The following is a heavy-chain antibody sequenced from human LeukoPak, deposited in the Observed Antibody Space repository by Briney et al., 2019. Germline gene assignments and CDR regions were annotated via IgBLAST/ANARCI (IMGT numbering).Heavy chain of an antibody. CDR1: GFTFSSYG. Sequence: PGRSLRLSCAASGFTFSSYGMHWVRQAPGKGLEWVSSIISSSSYIYYADSVKGRFTISRDNAKNSLYLQMNSLRAEDTAVYYCARGPVGVTLGGWFDPWGQGTLVTVSS. V-gene: IGHV3-21*01. CDR2: IISSSSYI. CDR3: ARGPVGVTLGGWFDP. D-gene: IGHD1-26*01. J-gene: IGHJ5*02.